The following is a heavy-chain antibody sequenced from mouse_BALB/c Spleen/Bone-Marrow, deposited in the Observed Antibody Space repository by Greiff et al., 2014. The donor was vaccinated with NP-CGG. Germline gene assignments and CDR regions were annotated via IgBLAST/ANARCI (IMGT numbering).Heavy chain of an antibody. CDR2: IDPANGNT. CDR1: GFNIKDTY. J-gene: IGHJ3*01. CDR3: APYYYGSSQFAY. Sequence: VQLKQSGAELVKPGASVKLSCTASGFNIKDTYMHWVKQRPEQGLEWIGRIDPANGNTKYDPKFQGKATITADTSSNTAYLRLSSLTSEDTAVYYCAPYYYGSSQFAYWGQGTLVTVSA. V-gene: IGHV14-3*02. D-gene: IGHD1-1*01.